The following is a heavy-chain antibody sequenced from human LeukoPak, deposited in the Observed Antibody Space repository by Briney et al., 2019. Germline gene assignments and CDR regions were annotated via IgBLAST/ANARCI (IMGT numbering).Heavy chain of an antibody. D-gene: IGHD3-10*01. CDR1: GGSVSSTTYY. J-gene: IGHJ4*02. Sequence: SETLSLTCTVSGGSVSSTTYYWSWIRQPPGKGLEWIASINYSGSTYYNPSLKSRVTISVDTSENQVSLKLSSVTAADTAVYYCARYVVYGSGKYYFDYWGQGTLVTVSS. CDR2: INYSGST. V-gene: IGHV4-39*01. CDR3: ARYVVYGSGKYYFDY.